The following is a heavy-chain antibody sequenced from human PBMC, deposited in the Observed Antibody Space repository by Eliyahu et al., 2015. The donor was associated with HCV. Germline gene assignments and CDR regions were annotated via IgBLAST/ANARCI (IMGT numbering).Heavy chain of an antibody. CDR1: GDPISGSKXS. J-gene: IGHJ1*01. D-gene: IGHD5-18*01. Sequence: QLQLQESGPGLVIPSETLSLTCSVXGDPISGSKXSWAXIRQPPGKELEWIGSIYHSGATFYNPSLRSRTTISVDTSNNQFSLDLNSVTAADTAVYYCARGGNQYSYGYDYFQRWGLGTLVSVFS. CDR2: IYHSGAT. CDR3: ARGGNQYSYGYDYFQR. V-gene: IGHV4-39*01.